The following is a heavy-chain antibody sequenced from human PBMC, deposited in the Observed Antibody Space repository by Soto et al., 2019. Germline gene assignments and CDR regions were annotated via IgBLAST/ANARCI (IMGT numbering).Heavy chain of an antibody. J-gene: IGHJ4*02. D-gene: IGHD1-26*01. Sequence: GGSLRLSCAASGFTFSSYDMHWVRQATGKGLEWVSAIGTAGDTYYPGSVKGRFTISRENAKNSLYLQMNSLRAEDTAVYYCARGEGAYSGSYYWRYWGQGTLVTVSS. CDR3: ARGEGAYSGSYYWRY. CDR2: IGTAGDT. V-gene: IGHV3-13*01. CDR1: GFTFSSYD.